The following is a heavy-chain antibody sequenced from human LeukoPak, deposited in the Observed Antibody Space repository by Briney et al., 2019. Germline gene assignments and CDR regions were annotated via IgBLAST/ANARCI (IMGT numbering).Heavy chain of an antibody. CDR3: ARDSDDSSGYYSAFDY. CDR2: ISSRRSYI. D-gene: IGHD3-22*01. CDR1: GFTFRSYS. V-gene: IGHV3-21*01. J-gene: IGHJ4*02. Sequence: GGSLRLSCAASGFTFRSYSMNWVRQARGRGGEGVSSISSRRSYIYYADSEKGRFNISRDNAKNSLYLQMNRLTAEDTAVYYCARDSDDSSGYYSAFDYWGQGTLVTVSS.